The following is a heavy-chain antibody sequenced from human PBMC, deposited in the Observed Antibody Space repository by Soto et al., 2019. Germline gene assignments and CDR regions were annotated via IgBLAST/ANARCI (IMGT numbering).Heavy chain of an antibody. V-gene: IGHV3-21*01. Sequence: EVQLVESGGGLVKPGGSLRLSCAASGFTFSDYTMNWVRQAPGKGLEWVSSISSGSSYIYYADSVKGRFTISRDNAKHSLYLQMNSLRAEDTAVYYCASHPRDSSGYWYYFDYWGQGTLVTVSS. CDR1: GFTFSDYT. J-gene: IGHJ4*02. CDR2: ISSGSSYI. D-gene: IGHD3-22*01. CDR3: ASHPRDSSGYWYYFDY.